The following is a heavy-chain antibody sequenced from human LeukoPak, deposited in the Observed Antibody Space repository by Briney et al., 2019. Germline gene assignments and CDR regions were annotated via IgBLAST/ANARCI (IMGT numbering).Heavy chain of an antibody. Sequence: SETLSLTCAVYGGSFSGYYWSWIRQPPGKGLGWIGEINHSGSTNYDPSLKSRVTISVDTSKNQFSLKLSSVTAADTAVYYCARGVRYSSSWYSFGYYFDYWGQGTLVTVSS. V-gene: IGHV4-34*01. CDR3: ARGVRYSSSWYSFGYYFDY. J-gene: IGHJ4*02. D-gene: IGHD6-13*01. CDR1: GGSFSGYY. CDR2: INHSGST.